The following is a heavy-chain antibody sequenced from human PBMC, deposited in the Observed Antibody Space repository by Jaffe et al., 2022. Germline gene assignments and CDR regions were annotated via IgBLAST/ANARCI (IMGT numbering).Heavy chain of an antibody. V-gene: IGHV4-38-2*01. J-gene: IGHJ5*02. CDR1: GYSISSGYY. D-gene: IGHD6-13*01. Sequence: QVQLQESGPGLVKPSETLSLTCAVSGYSISSGYYWGWIRQPPGKGLEWIGSIYHSGSTYYNPSLKSRVTISVDTSKNQFSLKLSSVTAADTAVYYCARVWEAAAGNWFDPWGQGTLVTVSS. CDR2: IYHSGST. CDR3: ARVWEAAAGNWFDP.